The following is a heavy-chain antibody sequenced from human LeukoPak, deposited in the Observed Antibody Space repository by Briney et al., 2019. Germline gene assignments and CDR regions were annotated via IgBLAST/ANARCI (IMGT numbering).Heavy chain of an antibody. J-gene: IGHJ4*02. CDR2: IYWDDDK. V-gene: IGHV2-5*08. CDR3: AHRRSTRDGYN. D-gene: IGHD5-24*01. Sequence: SWVRQPPGKALEWLALIYWDDDKRYSPPLKSRLTITKDTSKNQVVLTMTNMDPVDTATYYCAHRRSTRDGYNWGQGTLVTVSS.